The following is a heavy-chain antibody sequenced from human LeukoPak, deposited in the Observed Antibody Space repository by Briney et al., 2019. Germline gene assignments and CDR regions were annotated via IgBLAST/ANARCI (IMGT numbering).Heavy chain of an antibody. J-gene: IGHJ3*02. CDR3: AREGRYYGSGSHRDGFDI. V-gene: IGHV3-30*04. CDR1: GFTFSSYA. D-gene: IGHD3-10*01. Sequence: GRSLRLSCAASGFTFSSYAMHWVRQAPGKGLEWVAVISYDGSNKYYADSVKGRFTISRDNAKNSLYLQMNSLTAEDTAIYYCAREGRYYGSGSHRDGFDIWGQGTMVTVSS. CDR2: ISYDGSNK.